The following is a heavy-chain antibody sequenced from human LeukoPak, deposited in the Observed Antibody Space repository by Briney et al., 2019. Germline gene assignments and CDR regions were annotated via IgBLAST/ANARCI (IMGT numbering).Heavy chain of an antibody. CDR3: ARGRDSGSPYDAFDI. V-gene: IGHV1-18*01. CDR2: ISAYSGNT. Sequence: ASVKVSCKASGYTFTSYGISWVRQAPGQGLEWMGWISAYSGNTNYAQKLQGRVTMTTDTSTSTAYMELRSLRSDDTAVYYCARGRDSGSPYDAFDIWGQGTMVTVSS. J-gene: IGHJ3*02. CDR1: GYTFTSYG. D-gene: IGHD1-26*01.